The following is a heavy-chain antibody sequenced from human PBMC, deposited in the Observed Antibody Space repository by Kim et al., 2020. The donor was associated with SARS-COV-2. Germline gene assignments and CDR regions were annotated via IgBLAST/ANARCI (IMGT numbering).Heavy chain of an antibody. CDR2: SYAT. V-gene: IGHV3-73*01. D-gene: IGHD6-13*01. CDR3: TSAGYSSI. Sequence: SYATAYAASVKGRFTISRDDSKNTEYLQMNSLKTEDTAVYYCTSAGYSSIGGQGTLVTVSS. J-gene: IGHJ4*02.